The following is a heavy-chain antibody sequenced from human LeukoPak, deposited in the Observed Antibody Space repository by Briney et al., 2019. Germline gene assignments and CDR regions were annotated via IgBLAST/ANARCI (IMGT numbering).Heavy chain of an antibody. V-gene: IGHV3-21*01. J-gene: IGHJ5*02. D-gene: IGHD3-10*01. CDR2: ISSSSSYI. CDR3: ARYGSGSYPLFDP. Sequence: PGGSLRLSCAASGFTFSTSSMNWVRQAPGKGLEWVSSISSSSSYIYYADSVKGRFTISRDNAKNSLYLQMNSLRAEDTAVYYCARYGSGSYPLFDPWGQGTLVTVSS. CDR1: GFTFSTSS.